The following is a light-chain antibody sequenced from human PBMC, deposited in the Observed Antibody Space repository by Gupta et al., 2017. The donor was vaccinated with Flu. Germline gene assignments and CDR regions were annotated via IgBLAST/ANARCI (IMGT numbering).Light chain of an antibody. CDR3: QQYGSGPT. CDR1: QDIKRS. V-gene: IGKV1-33*01. Sequence: SPSSLSASLGDRLSITCQASQDIKRSLNWYQQKPGKAPRLLIYDASNLETGVPLRFSGSGSGTDFTFTISGLQAEDLATYYCQQYGSGPTFGQGTKVEI. J-gene: IGKJ1*01. CDR2: DAS.